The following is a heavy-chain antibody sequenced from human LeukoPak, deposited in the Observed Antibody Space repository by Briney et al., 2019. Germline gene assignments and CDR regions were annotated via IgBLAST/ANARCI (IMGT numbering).Heavy chain of an antibody. Sequence: GGSLRLSCVVSGFGFGSSWRTWVRQAPGKGLEWVSTISGSGGSTYYADSVKGRFTISRDNSKNTLYLQMNSLRAEDTAVYYCAKASIEVAATGYWGQGTLVTVSS. J-gene: IGHJ4*02. D-gene: IGHD6-19*01. V-gene: IGHV3-23*01. CDR2: ISGSGGST. CDR3: AKASIEVAATGY. CDR1: GFGFGSSW.